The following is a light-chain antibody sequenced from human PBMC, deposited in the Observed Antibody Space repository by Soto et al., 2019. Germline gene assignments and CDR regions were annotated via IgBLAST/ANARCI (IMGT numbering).Light chain of an antibody. CDR1: QSVGTN. J-gene: IGKJ2*01. V-gene: IGKV3-15*01. Sequence: RVMKQSLVTLSVSTGESVTLSCRASQSVGTNLAWYQQKPGQAPSLLIYGVSTRATGIPTRFSGSGSGRQFTLTISSLQSEDFAVYYCQQYNNWPQTFGQ. CDR3: QQYNNWPQT. CDR2: GVS.